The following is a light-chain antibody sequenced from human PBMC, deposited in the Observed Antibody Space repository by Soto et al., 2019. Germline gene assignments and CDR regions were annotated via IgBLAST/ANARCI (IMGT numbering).Light chain of an antibody. CDR3: QQYGGSPT. CDR2: GAS. CDR1: QSVRSNN. J-gene: IGKJ1*01. Sequence: EIVLTQSPGTLSLSPGERATHSCRASQSVRSNNLAWYQQKPGQAPRLLIYGASSRATGIPDRFSGGGSGTDFTLTISRLEPEDFAVYYCQQYGGSPTFGQGTKVDIK. V-gene: IGKV3-20*01.